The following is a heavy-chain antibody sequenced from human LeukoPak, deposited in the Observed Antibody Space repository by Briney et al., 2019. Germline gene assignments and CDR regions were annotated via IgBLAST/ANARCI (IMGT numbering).Heavy chain of an antibody. CDR1: GLTFSRYW. V-gene: IGHV3-7*01. Sequence: PGGSLRLSCAASGLTFSRYWMTWVRQAPGKGLEWVANIKQDGSETYYVDSVKGRFTISRDNAKSSLYLQVNSLRAEDTAVYYCAREGDFWSGYCLDYWGQGTLVTVSS. D-gene: IGHD3-3*01. CDR3: AREGDFWSGYCLDY. CDR2: IKQDGSET. J-gene: IGHJ4*02.